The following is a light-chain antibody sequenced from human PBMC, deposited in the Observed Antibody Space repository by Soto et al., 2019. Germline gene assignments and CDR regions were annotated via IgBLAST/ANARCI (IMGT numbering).Light chain of an antibody. CDR2: AES. CDR1: QSISSY. J-gene: IGKJ3*01. V-gene: IGKV1-39*01. CDR3: QQSYSTPLFT. Sequence: DIQMTQSPSSLSASVGDRVTITCRASQSISSYLNWYQQKPGKAPKLLIYAESSLQSAVPSRFSGSGYGTDFTLHISSLQPEDFATYSSQQSYSTPLFTFGPGTKVDIK.